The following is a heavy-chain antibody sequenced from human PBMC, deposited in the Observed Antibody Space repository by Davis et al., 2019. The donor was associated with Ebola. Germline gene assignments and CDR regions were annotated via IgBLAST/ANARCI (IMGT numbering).Heavy chain of an antibody. J-gene: IGHJ4*02. CDR1: GFTFSSYA. Sequence: GGSLRLSCAPSGFTFSSYAMSWVRQAPGKGLEWVSAISGGGSSTYYADSVTGRFTISRDNSKNTLDLQMTSMRAEDTAVYYCAKALGSGSSSRVSDYWGQGTLVTVSS. V-gene: IGHV3-23*01. D-gene: IGHD6-6*01. CDR2: ISGGGSST. CDR3: AKALGSGSSSRVSDY.